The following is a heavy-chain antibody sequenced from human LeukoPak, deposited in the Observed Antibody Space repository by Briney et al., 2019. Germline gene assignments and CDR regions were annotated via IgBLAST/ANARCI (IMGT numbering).Heavy chain of an antibody. J-gene: IGHJ4*02. D-gene: IGHD1-1*01. Sequence: PGGSLRLSCAASGFTFSSYAMHWVRQAPGKGLEYVSAISSNGGTTYYADSVKGRFTISRDNSKNTLYLQMSSLRAEDTAMYRCVKKAVAGSNWNYFDLWGQGTLVTVSS. CDR1: GFTFSSYA. CDR3: VKKAVAGSNWNYFDL. V-gene: IGHV3-64D*09. CDR2: ISSNGGTT.